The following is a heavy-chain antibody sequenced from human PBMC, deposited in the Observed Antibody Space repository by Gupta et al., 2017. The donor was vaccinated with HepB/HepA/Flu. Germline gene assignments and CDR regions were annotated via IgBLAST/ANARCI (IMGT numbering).Heavy chain of an antibody. J-gene: IGHJ4*02. Sequence: EGQLVEFGGGLAQPGMSLRLSCVASGFSFEDYAMHWVRQSPGKGLEWVSGINWNSGSIGYADAGKGRVTISRDNAKKSLYLQMTSLRPDDTALYYCARISIGATSRYWFEYWGQGTLLTVSS. CDR3: ARISIGATSRYWFEY. CDR1: GFSFEDYA. V-gene: IGHV3-9*01. CDR2: INWNSGSI. D-gene: IGHD6-6*01.